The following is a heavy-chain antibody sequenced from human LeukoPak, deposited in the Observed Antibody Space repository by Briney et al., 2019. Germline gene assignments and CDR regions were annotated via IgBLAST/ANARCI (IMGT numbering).Heavy chain of an antibody. J-gene: IGHJ5*02. D-gene: IGHD6-19*01. CDR3: ARSCSGWDPLYNWFDP. CDR1: GYTFTSYY. CDR2: INPSGGST. V-gene: IGHV1-46*01. Sequence: GPVKGSCKGSGYTFTSYYIHWGRQGPGQGVEWVGIINPSGGSTSYAQKFQGRVTMTRDMSTSTVYMELSSLRSEDTAVYYCARSCSGWDPLYNWFDPWGQGTLVTVSS.